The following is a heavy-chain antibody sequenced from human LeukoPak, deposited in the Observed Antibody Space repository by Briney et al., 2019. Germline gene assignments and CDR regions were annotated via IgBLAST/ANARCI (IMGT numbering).Heavy chain of an antibody. CDR3: ARSTSSESDIYRFDY. J-gene: IGHJ4*02. CDR2: IYSGGST. D-gene: IGHD3-9*01. Sequence: GGSLRLSCAASGFTVSSNYMSWVRQAPGKGLEWVSVIYSGGSTYYADSVKRRFTNSRDNSKNTLYLQMNSLRAENTAVYYCARSTSSESDIYRFDYWGQGTLVTVSS. V-gene: IGHV3-66*01. CDR1: GFTVSSNY.